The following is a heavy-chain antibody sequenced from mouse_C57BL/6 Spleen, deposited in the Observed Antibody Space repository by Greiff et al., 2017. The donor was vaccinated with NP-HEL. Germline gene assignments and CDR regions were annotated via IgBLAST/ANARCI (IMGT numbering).Heavy chain of an antibody. V-gene: IGHV2-5*01. CDR1: GFSLTSYG. CDR3: AKRESYAMDY. Sequence: VKLVESGPGLVQPSQCLSITCTVSGFSLTSYGVHWVRQSPGKGLEWLGVIWRGGSTDYNAAFMSRLSITKDNSKSQVFFKMNSLQADDTAIYYCAKRESYAMDYWGQGTSVTVSS. CDR2: IWRGGST. J-gene: IGHJ4*01.